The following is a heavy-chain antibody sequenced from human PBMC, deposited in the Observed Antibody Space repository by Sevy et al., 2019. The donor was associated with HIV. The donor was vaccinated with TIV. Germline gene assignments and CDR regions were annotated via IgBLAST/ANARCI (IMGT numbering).Heavy chain of an antibody. Sequence: GGSLRLSCAASGFTFISYAMSWVRQAPGKGLEWVSSFTGSGTNTFYADSVKGRFTISRDNSKNTLYLQMNSLRAEDTAVYYCAKDSILVAGHFDYWGQGTLVTVSS. V-gene: IGHV3-23*01. J-gene: IGHJ4*02. D-gene: IGHD6-19*01. CDR2: FTGSGTNT. CDR1: GFTFISYA. CDR3: AKDSILVAGHFDY.